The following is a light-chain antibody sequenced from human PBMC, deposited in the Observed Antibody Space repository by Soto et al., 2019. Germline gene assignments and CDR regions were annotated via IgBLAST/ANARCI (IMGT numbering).Light chain of an antibody. J-gene: IGLJ1*01. Sequence: QSVLTQPPSVSAAPGQKVTISCSGSSSNIANNYVSWYQQLPGTAPKLLIYDNDNRPSGIPDRFSGSKSGTSATLGITGLQTGDEADYYCGTWDSSLSAYVFGTGTKVTVL. CDR2: DND. CDR1: SSNIANNY. CDR3: GTWDSSLSAYV. V-gene: IGLV1-51*01.